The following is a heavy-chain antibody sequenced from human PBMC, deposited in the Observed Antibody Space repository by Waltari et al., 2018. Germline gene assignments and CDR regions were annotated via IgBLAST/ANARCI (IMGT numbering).Heavy chain of an antibody. CDR1: GGSISSSSYY. V-gene: IGHV4-39*02. J-gene: IGHJ3*02. CDR3: AREGREITDYDILTDAFDI. CDR2: IYYSGST. D-gene: IGHD3-9*01. Sequence: QLQLQESGPGLVKPSETLSLTCTVSGGSISSSSYYWGWIRQPPGKGLEWIGSIYYSGSTYYNPSLKSRVTISVDTSKNQFSLKLSSVTAADTAVYYCAREGREITDYDILTDAFDIWGQGTMVTVSS.